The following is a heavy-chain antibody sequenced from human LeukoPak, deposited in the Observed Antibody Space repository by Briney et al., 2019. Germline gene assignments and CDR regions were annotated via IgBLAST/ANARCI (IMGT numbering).Heavy chain of an antibody. D-gene: IGHD3-9*01. J-gene: IGHJ4*02. CDR3: ASPAHYDVLTGYYSNYDY. V-gene: IGHV3-66*01. CDR1: GFTVSSNY. Sequence: GGSLRLSCAASGFTVSSNYMSWVRQAPGKGLKWVSVIYSGGSTYYADSVKGRFTISRDNSKNTLYLQMNSLRAEDTAVYYCASPAHYDVLTGYYSNYDYWGQGTLVTVSS. CDR2: IYSGGST.